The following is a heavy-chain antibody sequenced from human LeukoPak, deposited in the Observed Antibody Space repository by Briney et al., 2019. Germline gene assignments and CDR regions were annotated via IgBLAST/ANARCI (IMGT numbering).Heavy chain of an antibody. V-gene: IGHV1-8*01. J-gene: IGHJ5*02. Sequence: VASVKVSCKASGYTFSNYDINWVRQAPGQGLEWMGWMNPKSGNTALAQKFRGRFTMTRDTSITTAYMELSSLTSEDTAVYYCARRLDVLEFDHWGQGTLVTVSS. D-gene: IGHD1-1*01. CDR1: GYTFSNYD. CDR3: ARRLDVLEFDH. CDR2: MNPKSGNT.